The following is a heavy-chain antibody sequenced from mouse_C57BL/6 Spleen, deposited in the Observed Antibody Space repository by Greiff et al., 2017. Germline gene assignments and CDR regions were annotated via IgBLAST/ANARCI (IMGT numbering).Heavy chain of an antibody. D-gene: IGHD2-3*01. CDR2: INYAGGRT. CDR1: GFTFSDYY. J-gene: IGHJ4*01. V-gene: IGHV5-16*01. Sequence: EVMLVQPEAGLVQPGTSMKLSCTASGFTFSDYYMAWVRQVPEQGLEWIANINYAGGRTYYLDSLKSHVIFTRDTATNILYLQMSSLTSEDTATYYCARADRYYEYYDVGDWGKGTAVTASS. CDR3: ARADRYYEYYDVGD.